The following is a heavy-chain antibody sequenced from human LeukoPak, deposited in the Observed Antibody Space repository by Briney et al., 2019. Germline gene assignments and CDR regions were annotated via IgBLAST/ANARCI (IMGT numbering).Heavy chain of an antibody. CDR1: GGSFSGYY. J-gene: IGHJ4*02. D-gene: IGHD6-13*01. CDR3: ARTLLGWRSSSSWYGLHSGGIDY. V-gene: IGHV4-34*01. CDR2: INHSGST. Sequence: PSETLSLTCAVYGGSFSGYYWSWIRQPPGKGLEWIGEINHSGSTNYNPSLKSRVTISVDTSKNQFSLKLSSVTAADTAVYYCARTLLGWRSSSSWYGLHSGGIDYWGQGTLVTVSS.